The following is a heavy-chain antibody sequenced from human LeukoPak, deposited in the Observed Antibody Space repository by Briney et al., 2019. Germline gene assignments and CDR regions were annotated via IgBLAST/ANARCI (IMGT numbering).Heavy chain of an antibody. J-gene: IGHJ4*02. Sequence: GGSLRLSCAASGFTFSSYSMNWVRQAPGKGLEWVSFLSSSSSTIYYADSVKGRFTISRDNAKNSLYLQMNSLRAEDTAVYYCARERFLDTYFDYWGQGTLVTVSS. CDR2: LSSSSSTI. V-gene: IGHV3-48*01. CDR3: ARERFLDTYFDY. D-gene: IGHD3-3*01. CDR1: GFTFSSYS.